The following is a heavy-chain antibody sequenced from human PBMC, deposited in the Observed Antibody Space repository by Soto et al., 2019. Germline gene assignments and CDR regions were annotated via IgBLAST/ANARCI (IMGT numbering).Heavy chain of an antibody. CDR2: ISSSGSTI. V-gene: IGHV3-11*01. J-gene: IGHJ6*02. Sequence: QVQLVESGGGLVKPGGSLRLSCAASGFTFSDYYMSWIRQAPGKGLEWVSYISSSGSTIYYAVSVKGRLTITRDNAKTQLYLQSNSQKAEEPAAYQCARDCWTIAVAPGGYYHYGMAVWRQGTTVTASS. CDR1: GFTFSDYY. D-gene: IGHD6-13*01. CDR3: ARDCWTIAVAPGGYYHYGMAV.